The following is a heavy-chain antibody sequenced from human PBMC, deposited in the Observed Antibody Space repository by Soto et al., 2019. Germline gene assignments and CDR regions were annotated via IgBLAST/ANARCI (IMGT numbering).Heavy chain of an antibody. CDR3: TRQGGYCGGGSCYAFNDY. Sequence: EVQLVESGGGLVQPGGSLKLSCAASGFTFSASAMHWVRQASGKGLEWVGRVRSKANNYATAYGASVEGRFTISRDDSKHTAFRQMNSRKTEDTAVYFCTRQGGYCGGGSCYAFNDYWGQGTLVTVSS. CDR2: VRSKANNYAT. J-gene: IGHJ4*02. V-gene: IGHV3-73*01. CDR1: GFTFSASA. D-gene: IGHD2-15*01.